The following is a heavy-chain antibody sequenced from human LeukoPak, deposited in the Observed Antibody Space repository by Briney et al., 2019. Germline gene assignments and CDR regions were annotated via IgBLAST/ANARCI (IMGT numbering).Heavy chain of an antibody. CDR1: GFTFSSYG. CDR3: ARDISGWYPTPYYYYGMDV. CDR2: IWYDGSNK. J-gene: IGHJ6*02. D-gene: IGHD6-19*01. V-gene: IGHV3-33*01. Sequence: GRSLRLSCAASGFTFSSYGMHWVRQAPGKGLEWVAVIWYDGSNKYYADSVKGRFTISRDNSKNTLYLQMNSLRAEDTAVYYCARDISGWYPTPYYYYGMDVWGQGTTVTVSS.